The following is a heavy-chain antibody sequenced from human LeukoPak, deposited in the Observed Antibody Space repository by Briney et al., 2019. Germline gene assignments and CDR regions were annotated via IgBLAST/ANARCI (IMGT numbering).Heavy chain of an antibody. J-gene: IGHJ4*02. CDR2: INHSGST. Sequence: SETLSLTCAVYGGSFSGYYWSWIRQPPGKGLEWIGEINHSGSTNYNPSLKSRVTISVDTSKNQFSLKLSSVTAADTAVYYCARDPDCSSTSCYEGSYWGQGTLVTVSS. CDR1: GGSFSGYY. V-gene: IGHV4-34*01. D-gene: IGHD2-2*01. CDR3: ARDPDCSSTSCYEGSY.